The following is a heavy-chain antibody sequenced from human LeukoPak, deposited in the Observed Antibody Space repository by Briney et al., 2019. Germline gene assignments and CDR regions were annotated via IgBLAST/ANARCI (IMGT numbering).Heavy chain of an antibody. CDR1: GGSISSSSYY. J-gene: IGHJ6*03. CDR3: ARGFGRRGWYVYYYYMDV. D-gene: IGHD6-19*01. CDR2: IYYSGST. Sequence: SETLSLTCTVSGGSISSSSYYWGWIRQPPGKGLEWIGSIYYSGSTYYNPSLKSRVTISVDTSKNQFSLKLSSVTAADTAVYYCARGFGRRGWYVYYYYMDVWGKGTTVTVSS. V-gene: IGHV4-39*07.